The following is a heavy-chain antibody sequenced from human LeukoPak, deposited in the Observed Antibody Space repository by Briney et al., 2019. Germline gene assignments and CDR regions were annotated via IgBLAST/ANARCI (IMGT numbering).Heavy chain of an antibody. V-gene: IGHV3-30*18. CDR1: GFTFSSYG. CDR3: AKADILNYGYGDY. Sequence: GGSLRLSCAASGFTFSSYGMHWVRQAPGKGLEWVAVISYDGSNKYYADSVKGRFTISRDNSKNTLYLQMNSLRAEDTAVYYCAKADILNYGYGDYWGQGTLVTVSS. CDR2: ISYDGSNK. J-gene: IGHJ4*02. D-gene: IGHD5-12*01.